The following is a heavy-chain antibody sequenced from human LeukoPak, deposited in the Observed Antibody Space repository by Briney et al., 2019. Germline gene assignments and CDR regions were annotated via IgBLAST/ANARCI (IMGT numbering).Heavy chain of an antibody. D-gene: IGHD1-26*01. CDR3: TRSTDYSGSYYGHDY. CDR2: IRSKANSYAT. CDR1: GFTFSGSA. Sequence: GGSLKLSCAASGFTFSGSAMHWVRQAPGIGPEWVGRIRSKANSYATANAASVTGRFTISRDDSKNTAYLQMNSLKTEDTAVYYCTRSTDYSGSYYGHDYWGQGTLVTVSP. J-gene: IGHJ4*02. V-gene: IGHV3-73*01.